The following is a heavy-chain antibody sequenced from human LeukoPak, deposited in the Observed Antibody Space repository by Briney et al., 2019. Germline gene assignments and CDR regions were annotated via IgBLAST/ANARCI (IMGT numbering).Heavy chain of an antibody. J-gene: IGHJ3*02. CDR3: ARVGLGDAFDI. CDR1: GGSISSGGYY. Sequence: SQTLSLTCVVSGGSISSGGYYWSWIRQPPGKGLEWIGYIYHSGSTYYNPSLKSRVTISVDRSKNQFSLKLSSVTAADTAVYYCARVGLGDAFDIWGQVTMVTVSS. CDR2: IYHSGST. D-gene: IGHD3-3*01. V-gene: IGHV4-30-2*01.